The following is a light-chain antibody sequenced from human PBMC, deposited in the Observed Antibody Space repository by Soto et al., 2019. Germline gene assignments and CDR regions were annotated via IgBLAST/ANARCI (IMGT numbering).Light chain of an antibody. CDR2: EVS. CDR3: SLYAGNNKI. J-gene: IGLJ2*01. CDR1: SSDVGGYNY. Sequence: QSVLTQPPSASGSPGQSVAISRTGTSSDVGGYNYVSWYQQHPGKAPKLIIYEVSQRPSGVPDRFSGSKSGNTASLTVSGLQAEDAANYYCSLYAGNNKIFGGGTQLTVL. V-gene: IGLV2-8*01.